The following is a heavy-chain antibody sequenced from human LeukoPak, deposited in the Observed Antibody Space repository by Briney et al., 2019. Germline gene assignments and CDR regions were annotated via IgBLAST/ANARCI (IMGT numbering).Heavy chain of an antibody. CDR3: ARDVHGDYGSGWFDP. V-gene: IGHV1-69*05. CDR2: IMPLFGTA. D-gene: IGHD4-17*01. J-gene: IGHJ5*02. CDR1: GGTFNNSA. Sequence: SVKVSCKTSGGTFNNSAISWVRQAPGQGREWLGGIMPLFGTAGYAQKFQGRVTITKDESTRTVYLELTSLTSDETAVYYCARDVHGDYGSGWFDPWGQGTLVSVSS.